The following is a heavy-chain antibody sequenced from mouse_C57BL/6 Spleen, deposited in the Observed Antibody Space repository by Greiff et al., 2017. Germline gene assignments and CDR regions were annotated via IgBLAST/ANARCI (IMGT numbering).Heavy chain of an antibody. J-gene: IGHJ3*01. CDR1: GYTFTDYY. CDR3: ANSAIGFAY. CDR2: INPNNGGT. V-gene: IGHV1-26*01. Sequence: VQLQQSGPELVKPGASVKISCKASGYTFTDYYMNWVKQSHGKSLEWIGDINPNNGGTSYNQKFKGKATLTVDKSSSTAYMELRSLTSEDSAVYYCANSAIGFAYWGQGTLVTVSA. D-gene: IGHD1-2*01.